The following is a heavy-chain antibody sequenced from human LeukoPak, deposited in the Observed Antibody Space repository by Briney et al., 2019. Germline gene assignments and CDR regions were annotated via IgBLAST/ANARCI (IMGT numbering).Heavy chain of an antibody. V-gene: IGHV3-23*01. J-gene: IGHJ5*02. D-gene: IGHD2-21*01. CDR3: APQLWDHPGP. CDR1: GFTFGDYG. CDR2: INTGGVNT. Sequence: GGSLRLSCTAHGFTFGDYGMSWVRQAPGEGLEWVSSINTGGVNTHYADSVKGRFTISRDNSRNTLYLQMNSLRAEDTALYYCAPQLWDHPGPWGQGIVVTVSS.